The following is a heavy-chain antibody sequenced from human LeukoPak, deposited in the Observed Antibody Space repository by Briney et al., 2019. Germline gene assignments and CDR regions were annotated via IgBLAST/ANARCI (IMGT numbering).Heavy chain of an antibody. D-gene: IGHD3-3*01. CDR2: IYHSGST. CDR1: GYSISSGYY. V-gene: IGHV4-38-2*02. J-gene: IGHJ4*02. CDR3: ARGVYFDFWSGYTFDY. Sequence: SETLSLTCTVSGYSISSGYYWCWIRQPPGKGLEWIGSIYHSGSTYYNPSLKSRVTISVDTSKNQFSLKLSSVTAADTAVYYCARGVYFDFWSGYTFDYWGQGTLVTVSS.